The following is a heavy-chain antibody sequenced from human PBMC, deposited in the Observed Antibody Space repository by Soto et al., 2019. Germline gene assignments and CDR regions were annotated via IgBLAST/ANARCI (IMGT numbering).Heavy chain of an antibody. CDR1: GGTFSSYA. Sequence: QVQLVQSGAEVKKPGSSVKVSCKASGGTFSSYAISWVRQAPGQGLEWMGGIIPIFGTANYAQKFQGRVTITADESTSTAYMEQSSLRSMDTAVDYCARAIAGYQLLFEGFDPWGQGTLVTVSS. CDR2: IIPIFGTA. V-gene: IGHV1-69*01. CDR3: ARAIAGYQLLFEGFDP. D-gene: IGHD2-2*01. J-gene: IGHJ5*02.